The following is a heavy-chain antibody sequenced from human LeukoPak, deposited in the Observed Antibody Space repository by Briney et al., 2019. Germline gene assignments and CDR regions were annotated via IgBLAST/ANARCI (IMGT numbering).Heavy chain of an antibody. J-gene: IGHJ4*02. CDR2: INPSGGST. CDR1: GYTFTSYY. Sequence: ASVKVSCKASGYTFTSYYMHWVLQAPGQGLEWMGIINPSGGSTSYAQKFQGRVTMTRDTSTSTVYMELSSLRSEDTAVYYCARDYYYDSSGYKYYFDYWGQGTLVTVSS. CDR3: ARDYYYDSSGYKYYFDY. D-gene: IGHD3-22*01. V-gene: IGHV1-46*03.